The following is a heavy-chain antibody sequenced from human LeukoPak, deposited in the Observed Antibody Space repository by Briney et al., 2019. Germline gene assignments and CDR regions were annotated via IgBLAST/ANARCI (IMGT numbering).Heavy chain of an antibody. CDR1: GYSISSGYY. V-gene: IGHV4-38-2*01. CDR2: IYHSGST. J-gene: IGHJ4*02. Sequence: SETLSLTCAVSGYSISSGYYWGWIRQPPGKGLEWIGSIYHSGSTYYNPSLKSRVTISVDTSKNQFSLKLSSVTAADTAVYYCARGAGDYYGSGSNIFDYWGQGTLVTVPS. D-gene: IGHD3-10*01. CDR3: ARGAGDYYGSGSNIFDY.